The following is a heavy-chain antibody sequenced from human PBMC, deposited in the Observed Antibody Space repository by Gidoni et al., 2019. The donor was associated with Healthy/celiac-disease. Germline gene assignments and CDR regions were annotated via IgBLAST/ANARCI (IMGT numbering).Heavy chain of an antibody. CDR1: GYTFTSYY. CDR2: INPSGGST. Sequence: QVQLVQSGAEVKKPGASVKVSCKASGYTFTSYYMHWVRQAPGQGLEWMGIINPSGGSTSYAQKFQGRVTMTRDTSTSTVYMELSSLRSEDTAVYYCARDRYDFWSGLPRGAFDIWGQGTMVTVSS. CDR3: ARDRYDFWSGLPRGAFDI. J-gene: IGHJ3*02. D-gene: IGHD3-3*01. V-gene: IGHV1-46*03.